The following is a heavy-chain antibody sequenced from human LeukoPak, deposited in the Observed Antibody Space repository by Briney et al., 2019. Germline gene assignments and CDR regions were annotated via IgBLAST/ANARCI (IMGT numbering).Heavy chain of an antibody. J-gene: IGHJ5*02. Sequence: SETLSLTCAVYGGSFSGYYWSWIRQPPGKGLEWIGEINHSGSTNYNPSLKSRVTISVDTSKNQFSLKLSSVTAADTAVYYCASRSIGYCSGTSCYWFDPWGQGTLVTVSS. CDR1: GGSFSGYY. D-gene: IGHD2-2*01. CDR3: ASRSIGYCSGTSCYWFDP. V-gene: IGHV4-34*01. CDR2: INHSGST.